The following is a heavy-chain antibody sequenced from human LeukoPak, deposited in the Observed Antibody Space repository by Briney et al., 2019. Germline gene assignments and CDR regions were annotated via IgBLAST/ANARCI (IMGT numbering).Heavy chain of an antibody. V-gene: IGHV3-23*01. D-gene: IGHD3-10*01. J-gene: IGHJ4*02. CDR3: AKDFGGNLGGPGY. CDR2: ISGNGGRT. CDR1: GFTFSTYT. Sequence: GGSLRLYCAASGFTFSTYTMAWVRQAPGGGLEGVSGISGNGGRTYYADSVKGRFAISRDESKSTLYLQMNSLRGEDTAVYYCAKDFGGNLGGPGYWGRGTLVIVSS.